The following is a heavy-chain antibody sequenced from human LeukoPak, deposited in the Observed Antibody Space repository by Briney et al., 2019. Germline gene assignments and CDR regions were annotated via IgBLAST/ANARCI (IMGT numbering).Heavy chain of an antibody. Sequence: ASVKVSCKASGYTFTGYYMHWVRQAPGQGLEWMGWINPNSGGTNYAQKFQGRVTMTRDTSISTAYMELSRLRSDDTAVYYCARRGSPRGYSYIGTYYGMDVWGQGTTVTVSS. CDR3: ARRGSPRGYSYIGTYYGMDV. J-gene: IGHJ6*02. D-gene: IGHD5-18*01. V-gene: IGHV1-2*02. CDR2: INPNSGGT. CDR1: GYTFTGYY.